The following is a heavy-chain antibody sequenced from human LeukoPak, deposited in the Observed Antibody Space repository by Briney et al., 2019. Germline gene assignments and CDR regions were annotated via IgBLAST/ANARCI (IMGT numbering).Heavy chain of an antibody. Sequence: ASVKVSCKASGGTFSSYAISWVRQAPGQRLEWMGGIIPIFGTANYAQKFQGRVTITTDESTSTAYMELSSLRSEDTAVYYCARVASNAFDIWGQGTMVTVSS. CDR2: IIPIFGTA. CDR3: ARVASNAFDI. V-gene: IGHV1-69*05. CDR1: GGTFSSYA. J-gene: IGHJ3*02.